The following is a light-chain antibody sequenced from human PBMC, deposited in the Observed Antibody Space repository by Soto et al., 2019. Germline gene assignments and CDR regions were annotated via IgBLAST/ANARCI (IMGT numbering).Light chain of an antibody. CDR3: QHYNSYSEA. CDR1: QTISSW. V-gene: IGKV1-5*03. J-gene: IGKJ1*01. CDR2: KAS. Sequence: DIQMTQSPSTLSGSVGDRVTITCRASQTISSWLAWYQQKPGKAPKLLIYKASTLKSGVPSGFSGSGSETEFTLTISSLHPDDCATYYCQHYNSYSEAFRQWTKVDIK.